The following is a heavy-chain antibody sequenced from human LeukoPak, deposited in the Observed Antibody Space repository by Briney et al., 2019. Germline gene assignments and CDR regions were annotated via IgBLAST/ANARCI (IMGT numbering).Heavy chain of an antibody. CDR1: GFSFSTFS. CDR3: ARRITISGLGYYMDV. J-gene: IGHJ6*04. V-gene: IGHV3-48*01. Sequence: GGSLRLSCAASGFSFSTFSIDWVRQAPGKGLVWISYISNSGHTTYYAESMKGRFTISRGNAWNSLYLQMNSLRGEDTAVYDCARRITISGLGYYMDVWGKGTTVIVSS. D-gene: IGHD3-3*01. CDR2: ISNSGHTT.